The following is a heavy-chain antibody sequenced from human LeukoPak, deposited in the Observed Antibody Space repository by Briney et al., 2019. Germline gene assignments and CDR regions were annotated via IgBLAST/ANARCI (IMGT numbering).Heavy chain of an antibody. J-gene: IGHJ3*02. V-gene: IGHV4-39*07. CDR1: GGSITTSDYY. CDR2: IYYTGRT. CDR3: ARPYTSDYRGAFDI. D-gene: IGHD6-19*01. Sequence: SETLSLTCIVSGGSITTSDYYGGWIRQPPGKGLEWIGAIYYTGRTNYNPSLKSRISMSVDTSNNQFSLNLYSVTAADTAVYYCARPYTSDYRGAFDIWGQGTMVTVSS.